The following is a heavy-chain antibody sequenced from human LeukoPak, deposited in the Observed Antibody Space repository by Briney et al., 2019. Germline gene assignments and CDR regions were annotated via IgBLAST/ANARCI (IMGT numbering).Heavy chain of an antibody. Sequence: GASVKVSCKASGYTFSGYYMHWVRQAPGQGLEWMGWINPNSGGTNYAQKFQGRVTMTRDTSISTAYMELSRLRSDDTAVYYCARVVLDQTYYYGSGSIKNDYWGQGTLVTVSS. CDR1: GYTFSGYY. J-gene: IGHJ4*02. CDR2: INPNSGGT. V-gene: IGHV1-2*02. CDR3: ARVVLDQTYYYGSGSIKNDY. D-gene: IGHD3-10*01.